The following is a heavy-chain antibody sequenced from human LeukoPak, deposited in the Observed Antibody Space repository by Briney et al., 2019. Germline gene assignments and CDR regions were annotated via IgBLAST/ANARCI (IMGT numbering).Heavy chain of an antibody. CDR3: ARDPGITMVRGVSYGMDV. CDR1: GGTFSSYA. V-gene: IGHV1-69*04. J-gene: IGHJ6*02. Sequence: SVKVSCKASGGTFSSYAISWVRQAPGQGLEWMGRIIPILGIANYAQKFQGRVTITADKSTSTAYMELSSLRSEDTAVYYCARDPGITMVRGVSYGMDVWGQGTTVTVSS. CDR2: IIPILGIA. D-gene: IGHD3-10*01.